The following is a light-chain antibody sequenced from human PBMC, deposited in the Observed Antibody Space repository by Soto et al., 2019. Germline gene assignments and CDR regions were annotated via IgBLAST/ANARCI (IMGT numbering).Light chain of an antibody. V-gene: IGKV3-20*01. J-gene: IGKJ2*01. Sequence: DTVLTQSPGILSLSPGERATLYCRTSQSIRRNYLAWYQQKAGQAPRLLIYGASSRAGGIPDRFSRSGSGTDFTLTISRLEPEDFAVYYCQQYGGSPRTFGQGTKLEIK. CDR3: QQYGGSPRT. CDR2: GAS. CDR1: QSIRRNY.